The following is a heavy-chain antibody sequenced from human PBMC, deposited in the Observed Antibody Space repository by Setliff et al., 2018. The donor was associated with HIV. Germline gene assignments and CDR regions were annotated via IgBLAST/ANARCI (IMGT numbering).Heavy chain of an antibody. D-gene: IGHD3-10*01. CDR3: ARVVVRGVTFIAEYFQH. CDR2: ISAYNGNT. J-gene: IGHJ1*01. CDR1: GYTFTSNG. Sequence: ASVKVSCKASGYTFTSNGISWVRKAPGQGLDWMGWISAYNGNTNYAQKLQVRVTMTTDTSTSTAYMELRSLRSDDTAVYYCARVVVRGVTFIAEYFQHWGQGTLVTVSS. V-gene: IGHV1-18*01.